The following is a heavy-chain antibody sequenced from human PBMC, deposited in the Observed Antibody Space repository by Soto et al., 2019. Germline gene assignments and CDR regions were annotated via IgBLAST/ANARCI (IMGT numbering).Heavy chain of an antibody. D-gene: IGHD1-26*01. CDR3: ATEGGYPGSNFYGAY. Sequence: EVQLVESGGGLVEPGGSIRLSCVASGFTFTKAYMTWVRQAPGKGLELVGRIKGSHAGGTTDYATSVKGRFTISRDDSKNTLYLQMNSPKTEDTSVYYCATEGGYPGSNFYGAYWGQGTLVTVSS. J-gene: IGHJ4*02. CDR2: IKGSHAGGTT. V-gene: IGHV3-15*01. CDR1: GFTFTKAY.